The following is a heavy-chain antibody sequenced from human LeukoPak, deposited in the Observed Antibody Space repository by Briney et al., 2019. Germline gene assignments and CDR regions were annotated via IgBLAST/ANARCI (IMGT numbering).Heavy chain of an antibody. V-gene: IGHV3-21*01. CDR1: GFTFSSYS. CDR3: ARFSRRGGSSWYYFDY. Sequence: PGGSLRLSCAASGFTFSSYSMNWVRQAPGKGLEWVSSISSSSSYIYYADSVKGRFTISRDNAKNSLYLQMNSLRAEDTAVYYCARFSRRGGSSWYYFDYWGQGTLVTVSP. CDR2: ISSSSSYI. D-gene: IGHD6-13*01. J-gene: IGHJ4*02.